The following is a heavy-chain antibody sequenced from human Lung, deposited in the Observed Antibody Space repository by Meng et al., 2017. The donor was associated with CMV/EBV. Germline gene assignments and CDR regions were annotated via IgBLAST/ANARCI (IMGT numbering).Heavy chain of an antibody. Sequence: NDWVRQATGQGLEWMGWMNPNSGDTGYAQKFQGRVSMTRDTSISTAYMELSSLRSDDTAVYYCARSYCSTTSCFTGSDYYYYGMDVWGQGTTVTVSS. D-gene: IGHD2-2*02. V-gene: IGHV1-8*01. CDR2: MNPNSGDT. J-gene: IGHJ6*02. CDR3: ARSYCSTTSCFTGSDYYYYGMDV.